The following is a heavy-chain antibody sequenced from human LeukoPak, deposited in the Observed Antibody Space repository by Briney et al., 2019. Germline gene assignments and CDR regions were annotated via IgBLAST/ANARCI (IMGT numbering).Heavy chain of an antibody. J-gene: IGHJ4*02. CDR3: ARHGLGRYQLPYDY. V-gene: IGHV4-34*01. CDR1: GGSFSGYY. D-gene: IGHD2-2*01. Sequence: SETLSLTCAVYGGSFSGYYWSWIRQPPGKGLEWIGEINHSGSTNYNPSLKSRVTISVDTSKNQFSLKLSSVTAADTAVYYCARHGLGRYQLPYDYWGQGTLVTVSS. CDR2: INHSGST.